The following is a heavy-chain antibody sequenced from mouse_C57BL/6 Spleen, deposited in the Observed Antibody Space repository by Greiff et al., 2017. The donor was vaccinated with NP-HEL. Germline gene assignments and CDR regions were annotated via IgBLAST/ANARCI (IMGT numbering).Heavy chain of an antibody. CDR1: GYTFTSYW. J-gene: IGHJ1*03. Sequence: QVHVKQPGAELVRPGSSVKLSCKASGYTFTSYWMHWVKQRPIQGLEWIGNIDPSDSETHYNQKFKDKATLTVDKSSSTAYMQLSSLTSEDSAVYYCARRGLGGYHWYFDVWGTGTTVTVSS. CDR3: ARRGLGGYHWYFDV. V-gene: IGHV1-52*01. D-gene: IGHD1-1*02. CDR2: IDPSDSET.